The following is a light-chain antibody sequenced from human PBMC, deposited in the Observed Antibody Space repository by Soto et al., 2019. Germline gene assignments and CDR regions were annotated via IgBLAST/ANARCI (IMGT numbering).Light chain of an antibody. CDR1: SSDVGAYNY. CDR3: SSYTSSNTVL. V-gene: IGLV2-14*03. CDR2: DVS. J-gene: IGLJ2*01. Sequence: QSALTQPASVSGSPGQSITISCTGTSSDVGAYNYVSWYQHHPGRAPKLMIYDVSNRPSGVSDRFSGSKSGSTASLTISGLQAEDESDYYCSSYTSSNTVLFGGGTKLTVL.